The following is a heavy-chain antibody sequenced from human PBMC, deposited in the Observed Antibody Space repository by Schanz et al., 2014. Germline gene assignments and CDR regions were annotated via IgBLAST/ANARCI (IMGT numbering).Heavy chain of an antibody. CDR3: VRDSFFAFDY. Sequence: EVQLVESGGGLIQPGGSLRLSCAASGFGFSSYSMNWVRQAPGKGLEWVSAILGLASTTYYADSVKGRFTISRDNSKNLLYLQMSSLRAEDTAVYYCVRDSFFAFDYWGQGTLVTVSS. CDR2: ILGLASTT. V-gene: IGHV3-23*04. CDR1: GFGFSSYS. J-gene: IGHJ4*02. D-gene: IGHD3-3*01.